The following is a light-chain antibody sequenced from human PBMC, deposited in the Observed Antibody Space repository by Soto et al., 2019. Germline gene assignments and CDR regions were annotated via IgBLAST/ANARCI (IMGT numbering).Light chain of an antibody. J-gene: IGLJ1*01. CDR1: SSDIGSYNR. Sequence: QSVLTQPASVSGSPGQSTTISCTGTSSDIGSYNRVSWYQQPPGTAPKLIIYEVNNRPSGVPDRFSGSKSGNTASLTISGLQAEDEADYYCNSFTTSSTYVFGTGTKVTVL. CDR2: EVN. V-gene: IGLV2-18*02. CDR3: NSFTTSSTYV.